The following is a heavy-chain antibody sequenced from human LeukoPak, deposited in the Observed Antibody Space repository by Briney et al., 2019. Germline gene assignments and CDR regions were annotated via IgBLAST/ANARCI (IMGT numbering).Heavy chain of an antibody. CDR1: GGSFSGYY. CDR3: ARGLVLRYFDWLSPDAFDI. Sequence: SETLSLTCAVYGGSFSGYYWSWIRQPPGKGLEWIGEINHSGSTNYNPSLKSRVTISVDTSKNQFSLKLSSVTAADTAVYYCARGLVLRYFDWLSPDAFDIWGQGTMVTVSS. J-gene: IGHJ3*02. D-gene: IGHD3-9*01. CDR2: INHSGST. V-gene: IGHV4-34*01.